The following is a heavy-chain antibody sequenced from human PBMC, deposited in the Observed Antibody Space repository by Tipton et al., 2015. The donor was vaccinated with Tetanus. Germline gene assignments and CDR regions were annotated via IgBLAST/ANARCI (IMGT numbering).Heavy chain of an antibody. D-gene: IGHD2-15*01. CDR1: GYIFTNYW. V-gene: IGHV5-51*01. Sequence: QLVQSGGEVKKPGESLKISCKGSGYIFTNYWIGWVRQKPGKGLEWMGIIYPGDSDTSYSPSFQGQVTISVEKSINTAYLQWSSLKASDPSMFYCARAHCSDGVCNFDFWGQGALVTVAS. CDR2: IYPGDSDT. CDR3: ARAHCSDGVCNFDF. J-gene: IGHJ4*02.